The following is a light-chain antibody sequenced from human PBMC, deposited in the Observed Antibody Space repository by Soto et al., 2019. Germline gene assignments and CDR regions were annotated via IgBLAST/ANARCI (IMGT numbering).Light chain of an antibody. J-gene: IGKJ1*01. CDR2: KAS. CDR3: QHYNSYSEA. CDR1: QTISSW. V-gene: IGKV1-5*03. Sequence: DIQMTQSPSTLSASVGDRVTITCRASQTISSWLAWYQQKPGKAPKLLIYKASTSKSGVPSRFSGSGPGTEFTLTISSLQPDDFATYYCQHYNSYSEAFGQGTKVDIK.